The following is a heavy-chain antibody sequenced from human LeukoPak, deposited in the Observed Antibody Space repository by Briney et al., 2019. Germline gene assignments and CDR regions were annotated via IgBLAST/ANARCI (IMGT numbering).Heavy chain of an antibody. Sequence: GASVKVSCKASGYTFTGYYMHWVRQAPGQGLEWMGWINPNSGGTNYAQKFQGRVTMTRDTSISTAYMELSRLRSDDTAVYYCARHSLPRIAATYYFDYWGQGTLVTVSS. V-gene: IGHV1-2*02. J-gene: IGHJ4*02. CDR2: INPNSGGT. D-gene: IGHD6-13*01. CDR1: GYTFTGYY. CDR3: ARHSLPRIAATYYFDY.